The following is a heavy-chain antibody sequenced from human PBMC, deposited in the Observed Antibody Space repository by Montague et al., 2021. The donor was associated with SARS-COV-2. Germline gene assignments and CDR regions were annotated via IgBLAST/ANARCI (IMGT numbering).Heavy chain of an antibody. V-gene: IGHV2-70*11. CDR1: GFSLSTSGMC. J-gene: IGHJ5*02. CDR2: IDWDDDK. D-gene: IGHD6-13*01. CDR3: ARINVGAAGSLFDP. Sequence: PALVKPTQTLTLTCTFSGFSLSTSGMCVSWIRQPPGKALEWLARIDWDDDKYYSTSLKSRLTISKDTSKNQVVLTMTNMDPVDTATYYCARINVGAAGSLFDPWGQGTLVTVSS.